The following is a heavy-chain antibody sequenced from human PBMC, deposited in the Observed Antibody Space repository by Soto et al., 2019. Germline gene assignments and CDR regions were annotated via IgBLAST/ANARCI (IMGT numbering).Heavy chain of an antibody. CDR1: GFTFSTYN. CDR3: ARDRDDGMDV. CDR2: ISSGSGYI. J-gene: IGHJ6*02. Sequence: EVQLVGSGGGLVKPGGSLRLSCAASGFTFSTYNMNWVRHAPGKGLEWVSFISSGSGYIYYADSMKGRFTISRDNAKNSLYLQMNSLRAEDTAVYYCARDRDDGMDVWGQGTTVTVS. V-gene: IGHV3-21*01.